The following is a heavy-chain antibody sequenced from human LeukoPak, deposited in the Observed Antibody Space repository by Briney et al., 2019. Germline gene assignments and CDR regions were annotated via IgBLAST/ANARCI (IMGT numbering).Heavy chain of an antibody. CDR3: ASSLWSYFDY. CDR2: IYYSGST. CDR1: GGSISSYY. J-gene: IGHJ4*02. V-gene: IGHV4-59*01. Sequence: SETLSLTCTVSGGSISSYYWSWIRQPQEKGLEWIGYIYYSGSTNYNPSLKSRVTISVDTSKNQFSLKLSSVTAADTAVYYCASSLWSYFDYWGQGTLVTVSS. D-gene: IGHD3-10*01.